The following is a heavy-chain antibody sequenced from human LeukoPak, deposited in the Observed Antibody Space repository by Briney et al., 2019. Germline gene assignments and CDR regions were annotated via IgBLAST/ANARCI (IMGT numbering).Heavy chain of an antibody. CDR2: IYYSGST. CDR1: GGSISSYY. V-gene: IGHV4-59*01. CDR3: ARVTAVAGAYYFDY. Sequence: SETLSLTCTVSGGSISSYYWSWIRQPPGKGLEWIGYIYYSGSTNYNPSLKSRVTISVDTSKNQFSLKLSSVTAADTAVYYCARVTAVAGAYYFDYWGQGTLVTVSS. D-gene: IGHD6-19*01. J-gene: IGHJ4*02.